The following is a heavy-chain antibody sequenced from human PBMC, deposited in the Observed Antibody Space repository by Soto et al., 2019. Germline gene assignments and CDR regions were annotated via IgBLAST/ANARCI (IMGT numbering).Heavy chain of an antibody. CDR3: ARDTGGYHFQH. CDR1: GFTFSSYA. J-gene: IGHJ1*01. CDR2: ISYDGSNK. V-gene: IGHV3-30-3*01. D-gene: IGHD5-12*01. Sequence: QVQLVESGGGVVQPGRSLRLSCAASGFTFSSYAMHGVRQAPGKGLEWVAVISYDGSNKYYADSVKGRFTISRDNSKNTLYLQMNSLRAEDTDVYYCARDTGGYHFQHWGQGTLVTVSS.